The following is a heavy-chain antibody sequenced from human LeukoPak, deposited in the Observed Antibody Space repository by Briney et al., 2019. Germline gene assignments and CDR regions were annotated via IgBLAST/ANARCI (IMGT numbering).Heavy chain of an antibody. Sequence: SETLSLTCTVSGGSTSSGSYYWSWIRQPAGKGLEWIGRIYTSGSTNYNPSLKSRVTISVDTSKNQFSLKLSSVTAADTAVYYCATVDIVATGQNYWGQGTLVTVSS. CDR1: GGSTSSGSYY. CDR3: ATVDIVATGQNY. CDR2: IYTSGST. V-gene: IGHV4-61*02. J-gene: IGHJ4*02. D-gene: IGHD5-12*01.